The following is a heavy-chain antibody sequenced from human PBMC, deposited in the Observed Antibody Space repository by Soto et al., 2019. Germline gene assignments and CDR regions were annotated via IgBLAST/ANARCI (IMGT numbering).Heavy chain of an antibody. V-gene: IGHV3-23*01. Sequence: GGSLGLSCAASGSPLSCFALIWLPQQPGPRLEGVSAISGSGGSTYYADSVKVRFTISRDNSKNTLYLQMNSLRAEDTAVYYCAKDRLGVAAFLFGWFDPWGQGTLATVSS. D-gene: IGHD6-19*01. CDR2: ISGSGGST. CDR3: AKDRLGVAAFLFGWFDP. J-gene: IGHJ5*02. CDR1: GSPLSCFA.